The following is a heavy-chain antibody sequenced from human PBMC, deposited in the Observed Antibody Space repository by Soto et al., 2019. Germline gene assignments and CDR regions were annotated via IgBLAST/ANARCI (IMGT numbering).Heavy chain of an antibody. CDR2: ISYDGSNK. CDR3: AKRVAVVDRIPTQEYCQH. J-gene: IGHJ1*01. D-gene: IGHD6-19*01. V-gene: IGHV3-30*18. Sequence: QVQLVESGGGVVQPGRSLRLSCAASGFTFSSYGMHWVRQAPGKGLEWVAVISYDGSNKYYADSVKGRFTISRDNSKSAQYLQMNRRSAEDTAVYYCAKRVAVVDRIPTQEYCQHWGQGTLVTVSS. CDR1: GFTFSSYG.